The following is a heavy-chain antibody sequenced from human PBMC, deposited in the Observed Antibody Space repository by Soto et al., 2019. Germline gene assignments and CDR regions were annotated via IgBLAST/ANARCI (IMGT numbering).Heavy chain of an antibody. Sequence: GGSLRLSCAASGFTFSSYAMSWVRQAPGKGLEWVSAISGSGGSTYYADSVKGRFTISRDNSKNTLYLQMNSLRAEDTAVYYCAKVGDCTDGVCSPYYYYYGMDVWGQGTTVTVSS. D-gene: IGHD2-8*01. CDR2: ISGSGGST. CDR1: GFTFSSYA. CDR3: AKVGDCTDGVCSPYYYYYGMDV. V-gene: IGHV3-23*01. J-gene: IGHJ6*02.